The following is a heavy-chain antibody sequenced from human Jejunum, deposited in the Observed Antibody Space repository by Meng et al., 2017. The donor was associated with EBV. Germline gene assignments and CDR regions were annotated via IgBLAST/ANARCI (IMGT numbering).Heavy chain of an antibody. Sequence: GQLLGVGGGLVQPGGSLRPACAASGFSFSNSAMSWVRQAPGKGLEWVSVISGSAGNTYYADSVKGRFTISRDLSNNTLYLQMNSLRAEDTAIYYCAKLLKYWGQGTLVTVSS. CDR1: GFSFSNSA. CDR2: ISGSAGNT. J-gene: IGHJ4*02. V-gene: IGHV3-23*01. CDR3: AKLLKY.